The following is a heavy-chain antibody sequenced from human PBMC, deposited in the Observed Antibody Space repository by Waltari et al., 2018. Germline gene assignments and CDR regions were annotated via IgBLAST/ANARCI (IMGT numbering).Heavy chain of an antibody. D-gene: IGHD2-21*02. CDR1: GFTFSNAW. CDR2: IKSKTDGGTT. Sequence: EVQLVESGGGLVKPGGSLRLSCAASGFTFSNAWMSWVPQAPGKGLEWVGRIKSKTDGGTTDYAAPVKGRFTISRDDSKNTLYLQMNSLKTEDTAVYYCVGFCGGDCYSIGDDYWGQGTLVTVSS. V-gene: IGHV3-15*01. CDR3: VGFCGGDCYSIGDDY. J-gene: IGHJ4*02.